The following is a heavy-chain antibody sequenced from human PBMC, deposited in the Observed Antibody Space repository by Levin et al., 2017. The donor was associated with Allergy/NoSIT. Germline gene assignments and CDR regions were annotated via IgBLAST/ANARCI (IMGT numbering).Heavy chain of an antibody. CDR2: ISSDGSKK. CDR1: GFPFSSYG. V-gene: IGHV3-30*04. D-gene: IGHD6-19*01. J-gene: IGHJ4*02. CDR3: ARDQHSSGWNAADY. Sequence: GESLKISCVASGFPFSSYGLHWVRQAPGKGLEWVAVISSDGSKKHYGDSVKGRFTVSRDNSKNTLYLQMNSLRGEDTAVYYCARDQHSSGWNAADYWGQGTLVTVSS.